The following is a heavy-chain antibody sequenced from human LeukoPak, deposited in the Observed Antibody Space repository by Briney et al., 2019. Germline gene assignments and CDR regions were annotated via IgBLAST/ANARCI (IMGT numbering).Heavy chain of an antibody. CDR1: GFTFSSYW. V-gene: IGHV3-74*01. CDR3: ARATVTTFPQDY. CDR2: INSDGNST. Sequence: QSGGSLRLSCAASGFTFSSYWMHWVRQAPGKGLVGVSRINSDGNSTNYADSVKGRFTISRDNAKNTLYLQMNSLRAEDTAVYYCARATVTTFPQDYWGQGTLVTVSS. D-gene: IGHD4-17*01. J-gene: IGHJ4*02.